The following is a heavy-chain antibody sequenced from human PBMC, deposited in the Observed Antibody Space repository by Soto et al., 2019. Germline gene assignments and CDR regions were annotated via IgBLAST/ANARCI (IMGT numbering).Heavy chain of an antibody. CDR2: IKQDGTEK. V-gene: IGHV3-7*01. D-gene: IGHD5-18*01. J-gene: IGHJ3*02. CDR1: GFTFSRYW. CDR3: ARGDTPMITGMDSFDI. Sequence: AGGSLRLSCAASGFTFSRYWMNWVRQAPGKGLEWVANIKQDGTEKNYVDSVKGRFTISRDNARKSLYLQMDSLRAEDTAVYFCARGDTPMITGMDSFDIWGQGXMVTVSS.